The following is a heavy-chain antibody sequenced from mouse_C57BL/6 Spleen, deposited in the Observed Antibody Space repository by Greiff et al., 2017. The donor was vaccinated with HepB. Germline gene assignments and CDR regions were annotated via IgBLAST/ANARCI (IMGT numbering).Heavy chain of an antibody. J-gene: IGHJ3*01. D-gene: IGHD2-4*01. V-gene: IGHV5-9-1*02. CDR1: GFTFSSYA. Sequence: DVMLVESGEGLVKPGGSLKLSCAASGFTFSSYAMSWVRQTPEKRLEWVAYISSGGDYIYYADTVKGRFTISRDNARNTLYLQMSSLKSEDTAMYYCTRDDYDYFAYWGQGTLVTVSA. CDR3: TRDDYDYFAY. CDR2: ISSGGDYI.